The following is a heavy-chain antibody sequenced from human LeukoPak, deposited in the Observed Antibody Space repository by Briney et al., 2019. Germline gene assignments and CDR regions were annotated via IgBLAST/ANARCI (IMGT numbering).Heavy chain of an antibody. CDR3: ARRKRGSGGPFDS. CDR2: IYYSGST. D-gene: IGHD6-19*01. CDR1: GGSISGYY. J-gene: IGHJ4*01. Sequence: SETLSLTCTVSGGSISGYYWSWIRQPPGKGLEWIGYIYYSGSTKYNPSLKSRVTISVDTSKNQFSLKLSSVTAADTAVYFCARRKRGSGGPFDSWGHGTLVTVSS. V-gene: IGHV4-59*08.